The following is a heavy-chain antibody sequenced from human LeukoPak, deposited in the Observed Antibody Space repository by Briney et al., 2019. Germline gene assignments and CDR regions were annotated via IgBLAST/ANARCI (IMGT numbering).Heavy chain of an antibody. D-gene: IGHD5-18*01. CDR2: IYTSGST. CDR1: GGSISSGSYY. V-gene: IGHV4-61*02. J-gene: IGHJ4*02. Sequence: TLSLTCTVSGGSISSGSYYWSWIRQPAGKGLEWIGRIYTSGSTNYNPSLKSRVTISVDTSKNQFSLNLSSVTAADTAVYYCARGGIQLPYWGQGTLVTVSS. CDR3: ARGGIQLPY.